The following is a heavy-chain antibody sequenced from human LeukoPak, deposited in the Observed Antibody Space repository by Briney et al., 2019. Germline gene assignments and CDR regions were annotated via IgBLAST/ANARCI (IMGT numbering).Heavy chain of an antibody. CDR2: IYYSGST. CDR3: AGGWEVLDY. CDR1: GGPISSYY. J-gene: IGHJ4*02. Sequence: PSETLSLTCTVSGGPISSYYWSWIRQPPGKGLEWIGYIYYSGSTNYNPSLKSRVTISVDTSKNQFSLKLSSVTAADTAVYYCAGGWEVLDYWGQGTLVTVSS. V-gene: IGHV4-59*01. D-gene: IGHD1-26*01.